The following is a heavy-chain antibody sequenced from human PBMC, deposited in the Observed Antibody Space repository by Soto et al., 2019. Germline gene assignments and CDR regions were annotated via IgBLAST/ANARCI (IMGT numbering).Heavy chain of an antibody. D-gene: IGHD5-12*01. CDR1: GCTFSSYA. J-gene: IGHJ4*02. V-gene: IGHV3-23*01. CDR2: ISGSGGTT. Sequence: PGGSLRLSCAASGCTFSSYAMSWVRQAPGKGLEWVSVISGSGGTTHYADSVKGRFTVSRDNSKNTLYLQMSSLRAEDTAVYYCAKVERINWLLPYDYWGQGTLVTVSS. CDR3: AKVERINWLLPYDY.